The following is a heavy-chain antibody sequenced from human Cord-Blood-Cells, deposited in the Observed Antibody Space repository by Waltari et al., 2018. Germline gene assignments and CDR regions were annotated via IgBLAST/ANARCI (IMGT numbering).Heavy chain of an antibody. J-gene: IGHJ4*02. Sequence: QVQLVQSGAEVKKPGSSVKVSCKASGGTFSSYTISWVRSAPGQGLEWMGRIIPILGIANYAQKFQGRVTITADKSTSTAYMELSSLRSEDTAVYYCASNYYDSSGYYYARFDYWGQGTLVTVSS. CDR1: GGTFSSYT. CDR2: IIPILGIA. D-gene: IGHD3-22*01. CDR3: ASNYYDSSGYYYARFDY. V-gene: IGHV1-69*02.